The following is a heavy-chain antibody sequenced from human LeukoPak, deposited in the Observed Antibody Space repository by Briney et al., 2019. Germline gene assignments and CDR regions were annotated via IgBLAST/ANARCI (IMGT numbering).Heavy chain of an antibody. D-gene: IGHD3-22*01. CDR2: ISASGGTT. J-gene: IGHJ4*02. CDR1: GFTFSSYA. V-gene: IGHV3-23*01. CDR3: AKDLSSGYPYYFDY. Sequence: PGGPLRLSCAASGFTFSSYAMSWVRHAPGKGLEWVSAISASGGTTYYADSVKGRFTISRDNSKNTLYLQMNSLRAEDTAVYYCAKDLSSGYPYYFDYWGQGTLVTVSS.